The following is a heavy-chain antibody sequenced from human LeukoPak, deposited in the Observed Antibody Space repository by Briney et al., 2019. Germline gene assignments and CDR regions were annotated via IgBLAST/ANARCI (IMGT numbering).Heavy chain of an antibody. J-gene: IGHJ3*02. CDR3: ARGVGGSYSGAFDI. D-gene: IGHD1-26*01. Sequence: SETLSLTCTVSGGSISDYYWSWIRQTPGVGLEWIGYIYYSGSSKYNPSLKSRVTMSVDTSKIQFSLKPSSVTAADTAVYYCARGVGGSYSGAFDIWGQGTMVTVSS. CDR2: IYYSGSS. CDR1: GGSISDYY. V-gene: IGHV4-59*01.